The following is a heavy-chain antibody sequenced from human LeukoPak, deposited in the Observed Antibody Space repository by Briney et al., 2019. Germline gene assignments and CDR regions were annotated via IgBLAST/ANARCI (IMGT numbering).Heavy chain of an antibody. CDR2: ISGSGGST. CDR1: GFTFSSYA. V-gene: IGHV3-23*01. J-gene: IGHJ4*02. D-gene: IGHD3-22*01. Sequence: GGSLRLSCAASGFTFSSYAMSWVRQAPGKGLEWVSGISGSGGSTYYADSVKGRFTISRDNSKNTLYLQMNSLRAEDTAVYYCAKDPSVYYYDSSDYFDYWGQGNLVTVSS. CDR3: AKDPSVYYYDSSDYFDY.